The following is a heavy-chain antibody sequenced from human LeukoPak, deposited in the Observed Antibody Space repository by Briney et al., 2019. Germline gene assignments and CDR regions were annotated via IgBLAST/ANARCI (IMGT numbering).Heavy chain of an antibody. CDR2: IKQDGSEK. J-gene: IGHJ4*02. V-gene: IGHV3-7*01. CDR1: GFTFSSYG. CDR3: ARDSYSSGYY. D-gene: IGHD6-19*01. Sequence: HPGGSLRLFCTASGFTFSSYGMSWARQAPGKGREWVANIKQDGSEKYYVDSVKGRFTISRDNAKNSLYLQMNSLRAEDTAVYYCARDSYSSGYYWGQGTLVTVSS.